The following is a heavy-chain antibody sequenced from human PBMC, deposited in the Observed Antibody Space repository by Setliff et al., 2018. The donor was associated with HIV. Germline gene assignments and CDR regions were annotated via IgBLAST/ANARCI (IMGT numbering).Heavy chain of an antibody. CDR1: GGSISTYY. D-gene: IGHD2-2*02. V-gene: IGHV4-4*09. CDR3: ARQDRYCTSTDCYRYFNY. CDR2: IYTSGST. J-gene: IGHJ4*02. Sequence: PSETLSLTCTVSGGSISTYYCSWIRQPPGKGLEWIGYIYTSGSTNYNPSLKSRVTISLGTSKNQFSLKLSSVTAADTAVYFCARQDRYCTSTDCYRYFNYWGQGTLVTSPQ.